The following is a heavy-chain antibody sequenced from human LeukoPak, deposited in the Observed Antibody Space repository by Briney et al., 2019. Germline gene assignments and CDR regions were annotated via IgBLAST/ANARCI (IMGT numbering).Heavy chain of an antibody. CDR3: ARGIDFWSGYYKNDAFDI. Sequence: ASVKVSCKASGGTFSSYAISWVRQAPGQGLEWMGWINPNSGGTNYAQKFQGRVTMTRDTSISTAYMELSRLRSDDTAVYYCARGIDFWSGYYKNDAFDIWGQGTMVTVSS. V-gene: IGHV1-2*02. J-gene: IGHJ3*02. CDR2: INPNSGGT. D-gene: IGHD3-3*01. CDR1: GGTFSSYA.